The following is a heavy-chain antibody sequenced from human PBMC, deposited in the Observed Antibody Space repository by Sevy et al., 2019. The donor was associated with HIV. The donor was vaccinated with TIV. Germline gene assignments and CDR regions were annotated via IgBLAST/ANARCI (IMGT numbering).Heavy chain of an antibody. CDR1: GYTFTTHG. D-gene: IGHD4-4*01. CDR3: AVHMTTSFDH. CDR2: MSPYNGDT. V-gene: IGHV1-18*01. J-gene: IGHJ4*02. Sequence: GASVKVSCKSSGYTFTTHGLSWVRQAPGQGLEWMGWMSPYNGDTNYAQKFQGRVTMAADTSTSTAYMELKSLRSGDTAVYYCAVHMTTSFDHWGQGTLVTVSS.